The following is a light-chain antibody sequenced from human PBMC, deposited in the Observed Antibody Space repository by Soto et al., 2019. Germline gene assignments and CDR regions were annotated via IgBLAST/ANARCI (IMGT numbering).Light chain of an antibody. CDR1: KLGDKY. Sequence: SYELTQPPSVSVSPGQTASITCSGDKLGDKYVCWYQQKPGQSPVLVIYEDSKRPSGIPERFSGSNSGNTATLTISGTQAMDEAYYYCQAWDSRTVVFGGGTKLTIL. CDR3: QAWDSRTVV. CDR2: EDS. J-gene: IGLJ2*01. V-gene: IGLV3-1*01.